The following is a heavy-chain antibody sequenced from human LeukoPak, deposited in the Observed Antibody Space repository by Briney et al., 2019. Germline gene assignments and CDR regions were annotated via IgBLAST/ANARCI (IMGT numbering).Heavy chain of an antibody. D-gene: IGHD2-15*01. V-gene: IGHV3-48*03. CDR3: ARLSQWWTIDY. CDR1: GFTFSSYE. Sequence: PGGSLRLSCAASGFTFSSYEMNWVRQASGKGLEGVSYISSSGSTIYYADSVKGRFTISRDNAKNSLYLQMNSLRAEDTAVYYCARLSQWWTIDYWGQGTLVTVSS. J-gene: IGHJ4*02. CDR2: ISSSGSTI.